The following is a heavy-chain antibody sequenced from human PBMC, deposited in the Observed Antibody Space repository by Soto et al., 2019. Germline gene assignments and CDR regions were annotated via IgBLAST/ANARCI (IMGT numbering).Heavy chain of an antibody. D-gene: IGHD3-22*01. Sequence: SETLSLTCTVSGASIDSSAYYWGWIRQPPGKGLEWIGSIFYSGTTNYNPSLKSRVTISVDTSKNQFSLKLSSVTAADTAVYYCARGLRAPAKYYYDSSGYYPTDPYYFDYWGQGTLVTVSS. CDR1: GASIDSSAYY. J-gene: IGHJ4*02. V-gene: IGHV4-39*07. CDR3: ARGLRAPAKYYYDSSGYYPTDPYYFDY. CDR2: IFYSGTT.